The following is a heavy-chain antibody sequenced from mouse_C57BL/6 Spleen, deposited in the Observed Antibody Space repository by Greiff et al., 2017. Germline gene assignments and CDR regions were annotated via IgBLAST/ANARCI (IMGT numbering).Heavy chain of an antibody. D-gene: IGHD2-1*01. Sequence: EVQLVESGGGLVQPGGSLKLSCAASGFTFSDYYMYWVRQTPEKRLEWVAYISNGGGSTYYPDTVKGRFTISRDNAKNTLYLQMSRLKSEDTAMYYCARPNGNYVGYFDVWGTGTTVTVSS. CDR2: ISNGGGST. J-gene: IGHJ1*03. CDR1: GFTFSDYY. CDR3: ARPNGNYVGYFDV. V-gene: IGHV5-12*01.